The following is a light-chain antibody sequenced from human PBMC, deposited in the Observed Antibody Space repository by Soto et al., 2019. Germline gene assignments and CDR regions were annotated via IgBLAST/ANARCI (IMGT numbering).Light chain of an antibody. J-gene: IGLJ2*01. Sequence: QSALTQPASVSGSPGQSITISCTGTSSDIGGYDYVSWYQQHPGKAPKLMIYGVSNRPSGVSDRFSGSKSGNTASLTISGLQAEDAADYYCNSYAASSTVVFGGGTKVTVL. CDR3: NSYAASSTVV. CDR2: GVS. V-gene: IGLV2-14*01. CDR1: SSDIGGYDY.